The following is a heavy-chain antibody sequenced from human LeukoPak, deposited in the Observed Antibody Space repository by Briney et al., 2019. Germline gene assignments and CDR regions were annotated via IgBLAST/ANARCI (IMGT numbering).Heavy chain of an antibody. J-gene: IGHJ6*03. CDR2: MNPNSGNT. CDR3: ARLGLYYDFWSGYSPWYYYYYMDV. V-gene: IGHV1-8*03. CDR1: GYTFTSYD. Sequence: ASVKVSCKASGYTFTSYDINWVRQATGRGLEWMGWMNPNSGNTGYAQKFQGRVTITRNTSISTAYMELSSLRSEDTAVYYCARLGLYYDFWSGYSPWYYYYYMDVWGKGTTVTVSS. D-gene: IGHD3-3*01.